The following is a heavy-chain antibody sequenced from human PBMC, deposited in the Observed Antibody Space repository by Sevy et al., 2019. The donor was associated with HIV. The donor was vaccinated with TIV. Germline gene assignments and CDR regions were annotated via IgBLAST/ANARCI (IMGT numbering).Heavy chain of an antibody. CDR2: SSGTGSYL. CDR3: ARDHGYCSGGSCYSGGY. J-gene: IGHJ4*02. V-gene: IGHV3-21*06. Sequence: GGSLRLSCSASGFTVSSYTMIWVRQAPGRGLEWVSASSGTGSYLYYADSVKDRFTISRDNAKNLLYLQMNSLRAEDTAVYYCARDHGYCSGGSCYSGGYWGQGTLVTVSS. D-gene: IGHD2-15*01. CDR1: GFTVSSYT.